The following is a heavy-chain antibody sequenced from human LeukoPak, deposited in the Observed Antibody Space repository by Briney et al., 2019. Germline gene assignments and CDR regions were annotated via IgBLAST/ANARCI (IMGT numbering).Heavy chain of an antibody. CDR1: GFIFSNYG. D-gene: IGHD3-10*01. Sequence: GGSLRLSCAASGFIFSNYGMHWVRQGQGKGLQGVAVIWYDGGSKYYADSVKGRFTISRDNSINTLYLQMNSLRAEDTAVYFCASGGFAEPRPFGYWGQGILVTVSS. V-gene: IGHV3-33*01. CDR2: IWYDGGSK. J-gene: IGHJ4*02. CDR3: ASGGFAEPRPFGY.